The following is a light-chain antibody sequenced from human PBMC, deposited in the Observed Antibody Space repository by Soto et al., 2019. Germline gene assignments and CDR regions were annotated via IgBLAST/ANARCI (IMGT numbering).Light chain of an antibody. Sequence: IQLTQSPSSLSASVRDRVTITCRASQSISNLLNWYQQKPGKAPKLLIYAASTLQPGVPSRFSGSGSGTDFTLTISSLQPEDFATYYRQQSYINTAWTFGQGTKVEI. J-gene: IGKJ1*01. CDR1: QSISNL. CDR3: QQSYINTAWT. V-gene: IGKV1-39*01. CDR2: AAS.